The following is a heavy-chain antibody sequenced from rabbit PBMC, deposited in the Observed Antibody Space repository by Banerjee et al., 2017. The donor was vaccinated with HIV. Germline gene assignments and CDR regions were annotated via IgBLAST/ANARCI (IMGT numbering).Heavy chain of an antibody. CDR2: IYTGSGSA. V-gene: IGHV1S45*01. Sequence: EGSLTLTCTASGFSFSSSYWICWVRQAPGKGLEWIACIYTGSGSALYVSWAKGRFTISKTSSTTVTLQMTSLTAADTATYFCAREESNGGGRRKLWGQVTLVTVS. J-gene: IGHJ4*01. CDR1: GFSFSSSYW. CDR3: AREESNGGGRRKL.